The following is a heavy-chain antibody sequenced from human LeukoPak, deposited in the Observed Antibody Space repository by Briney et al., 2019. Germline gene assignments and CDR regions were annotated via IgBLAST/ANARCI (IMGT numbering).Heavy chain of an antibody. CDR3: ARREEERLRPVGSFDY. CDR1: GFTFSSYA. V-gene: IGHV3-30-3*01. J-gene: IGHJ4*02. Sequence: GRSLRLSCAASGFTFSSYAMHWVRQAPGKGLEWVAVISYDGSNKYYADSVKGRFTISRDNSMNTLYLQMNSLRAEDTAVYYCARREEERLRPVGSFDYWGQGTLVTVSS. D-gene: IGHD1-26*01. CDR2: ISYDGSNK.